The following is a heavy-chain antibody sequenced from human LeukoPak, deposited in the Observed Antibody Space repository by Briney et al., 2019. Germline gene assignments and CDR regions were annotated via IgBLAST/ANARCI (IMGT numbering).Heavy chain of an antibody. CDR2: ISAYNGNT. D-gene: IGHD6-13*01. CDR1: GYTFTSYG. J-gene: IGHJ4*02. V-gene: IGHV1-18*01. Sequence: ASVKVSCKASGYTFTSYGISWVRQAPGQGLEWMGWISAYNGNTNYAQKLQGRVTMTTDTSTSTAYMELSSLRSEDTAVYYCARGYSMRLRPIPGYWGQGTLVTVSS. CDR3: ARGYSMRLRPIPGY.